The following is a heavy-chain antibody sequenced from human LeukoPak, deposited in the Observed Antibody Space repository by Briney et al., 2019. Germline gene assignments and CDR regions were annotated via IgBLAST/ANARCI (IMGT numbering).Heavy chain of an antibody. CDR2: IKSKTDGGTT. Sequence: GGSLRLSCAASGFTFSNAWMSWVRQAPGKGLEWVGRIKSKTDGGTTDYAAPVKGRFTISRDDSKNTLYLQMNSLKTEDTAVYYCTTDRPQFRCSSTSCYDYDYWGQGTLVTVSS. CDR3: TTDRPQFRCSSTSCYDYDY. J-gene: IGHJ4*02. CDR1: GFTFSNAW. V-gene: IGHV3-15*01. D-gene: IGHD2-2*01.